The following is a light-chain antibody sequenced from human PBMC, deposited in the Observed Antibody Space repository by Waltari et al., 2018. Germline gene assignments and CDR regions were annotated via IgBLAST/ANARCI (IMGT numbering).Light chain of an antibody. Sequence: ETVLTQSPGTLSLSPGERATLSCRASQSVTSIALSWYQQKPGQDPSLLIYGASRRATGIPDRFSGSGSGTDFTLTISRLEPEDFAVYYCQHYDGLVVTFGGGTKVEI. CDR3: QHYDGLVVT. V-gene: IGKV3-20*01. CDR2: GAS. CDR1: QSVTSIA. J-gene: IGKJ4*01.